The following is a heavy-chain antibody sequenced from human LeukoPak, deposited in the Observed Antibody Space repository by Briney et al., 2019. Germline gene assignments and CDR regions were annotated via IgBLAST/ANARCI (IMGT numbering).Heavy chain of an antibody. J-gene: IGHJ4*02. CDR2: IYTSGST. Sequence: KPSETLSLTCTVSGGSISSYYWSWIRQPAGKGLEWIGRIYTSGSTYDNPSLKSRVTISVDTSKNQFFLKLTSVAASESAVYYCARSKIGPAGPHYFDYWGQGTLVTVSS. CDR3: ARSKIGPAGPHYFDY. V-gene: IGHV4-4*07. CDR1: GGSISSYY. D-gene: IGHD6-13*01.